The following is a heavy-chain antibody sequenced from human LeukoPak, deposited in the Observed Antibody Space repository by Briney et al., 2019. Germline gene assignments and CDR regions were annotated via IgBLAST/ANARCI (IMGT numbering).Heavy chain of an antibody. J-gene: IGHJ3*02. CDR3: AKGYGSGSYYLAAFDI. D-gene: IGHD3-10*01. Sequence: GGSLRLSCAASGFTISSYAMSWVRQAPGKGLEWVSAISGSGGSTYYADSVKGRFTISRDNSKNTLYLQMNSLRAEDTAVYYCAKGYGSGSYYLAAFDIWGQGTMVTVSS. CDR2: ISGSGGST. V-gene: IGHV3-23*01. CDR1: GFTISSYA.